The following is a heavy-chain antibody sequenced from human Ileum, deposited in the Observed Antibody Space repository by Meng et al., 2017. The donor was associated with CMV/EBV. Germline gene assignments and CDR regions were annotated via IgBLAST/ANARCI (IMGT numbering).Heavy chain of an antibody. Sequence: GGSLRPPCAAPGFTLSSYWMSWVRQAPGKGLEWVANIKQDGSEKYYVDSVKGRFTISRDNARDSLYLQMNSLRAEDTAVYYCARGRWDIVVLPAGYYFDYWGQGTLVTFSS. D-gene: IGHD2-2*01. CDR3: ARGRWDIVVLPAGYYFDY. CDR2: IKQDGSEK. V-gene: IGHV3-7*01. J-gene: IGHJ4*02. CDR1: GFTLSSYW.